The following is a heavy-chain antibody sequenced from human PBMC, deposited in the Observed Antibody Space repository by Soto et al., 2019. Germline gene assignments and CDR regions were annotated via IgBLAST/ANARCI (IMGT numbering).Heavy chain of an antibody. CDR1: GFSVSDHF. Sequence: EVQLVESGGGLVQSGGSLRLSCTASGFSVSDHFMDWVRQTPGKGLEWLAQITNRATGDTTFYAASVKGRFTVSKDESRNSLYLQMNSLKTEDTAVYYCASSITQMLTDWGQGTLVAVAS. V-gene: IGHV3-72*01. CDR3: ASSITQMLTD. CDR2: ITNRATGDTT. J-gene: IGHJ4*02. D-gene: IGHD1-20*01.